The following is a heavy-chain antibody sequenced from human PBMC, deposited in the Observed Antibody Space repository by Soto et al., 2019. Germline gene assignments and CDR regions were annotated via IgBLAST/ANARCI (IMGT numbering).Heavy chain of an antibody. Sequence: EVQLVESGGGLVQPGGSLRLSCEASGFTFRNYDMHWVRQGTGKGLEWVSGISAAGDPDYADSVEGRFTISRENAQNSFFLQMNSLRFGDTAVYYCARTDRDFYGLDVRGQGTTVIVSS. CDR1: GFTFRNYD. V-gene: IGHV3-13*05. CDR2: ISAAGDP. CDR3: ARTDRDFYGLDV. J-gene: IGHJ6*02.